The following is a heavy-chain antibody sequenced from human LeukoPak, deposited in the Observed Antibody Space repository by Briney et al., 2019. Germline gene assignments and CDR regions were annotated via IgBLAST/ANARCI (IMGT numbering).Heavy chain of an antibody. J-gene: IGHJ4*02. CDR2: ISGSGDYT. CDR1: GFTFSSHG. CDR3: AKVTYGSGTYGAFDS. V-gene: IGHV3-23*01. D-gene: IGHD3-10*01. Sequence: GGTLRLSCAASGFTFSSHGMSWVRQAPGKGLEWVSTISGSGDYTYYADSVKGRFTISRDNSKNTLYLQMNSLRVEDTVIYYCAKVTYGSGTYGAFDSWGQGTLVTVSS.